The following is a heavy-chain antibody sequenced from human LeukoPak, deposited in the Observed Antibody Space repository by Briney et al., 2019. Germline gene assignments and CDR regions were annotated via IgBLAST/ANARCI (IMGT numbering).Heavy chain of an antibody. Sequence: PSETLSLTCTVSDGSISSGGYYWSWIRQHPGKGLEWIGYIYYSGSTYYNPSLKSRVTISVDTSKNQFSLKLSSVTAADTAVYYCARSYDSSGPFDYWGQGTLVTVSS. V-gene: IGHV4-31*03. CDR3: ARSYDSSGPFDY. J-gene: IGHJ4*02. CDR1: DGSISSGGYY. D-gene: IGHD3-22*01. CDR2: IYYSGST.